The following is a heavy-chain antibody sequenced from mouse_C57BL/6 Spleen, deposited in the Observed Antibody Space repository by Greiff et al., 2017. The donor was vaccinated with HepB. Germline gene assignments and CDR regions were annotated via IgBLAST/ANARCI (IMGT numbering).Heavy chain of an antibody. CDR2: ISDGGSYT. J-gene: IGHJ4*01. Sequence: EVQLVESGGGLVKPGGSLKLSCAASGFTFSSYAMSWVRQTPEKRLEWVATISDGGSYTYYPDNVKGRFTISRDNSKNNLYLQMRHLKSEDTAMYYSEKRDDDYDDFALDCWGQGTSVTVSS. CDR3: EKRDDDYDDFALDC. CDR1: GFTFSSYA. V-gene: IGHV5-4*01. D-gene: IGHD2-4*01.